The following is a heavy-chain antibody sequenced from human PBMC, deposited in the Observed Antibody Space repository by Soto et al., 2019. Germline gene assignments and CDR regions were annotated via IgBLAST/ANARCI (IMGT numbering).Heavy chain of an antibody. J-gene: IGHJ4*02. CDR3: AHRVLRTVFGLVTTTAIYFVF. D-gene: IGHD3-3*01. CDR1: GFSLTTSGVG. Sequence: QITLNESGPTVVRPTETLTLTCRFSGFSLTTSGVGVGWIRQSPGKAPEWLALIYWDDDKRYSASLKSRLTITKDTSNNHVVLTVSDLDPTATATYYCAHRVLRTVFGLVTTTAIYFVFWGQGTPVAVSS. CDR2: IYWDDDK. V-gene: IGHV2-5*02.